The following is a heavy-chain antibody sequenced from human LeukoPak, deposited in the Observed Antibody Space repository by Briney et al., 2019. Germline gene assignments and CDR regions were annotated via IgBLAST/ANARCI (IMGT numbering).Heavy chain of an antibody. CDR1: GGSISTYY. J-gene: IGHJ4*02. D-gene: IGHD2-15*01. CDR3: ARGAPYCSGGSCYPDY. Sequence: PSETLSLTCTVSGGSISTYYWSWIRQPPGKGLEWIGYIHYSGSTNYNPSLKSRVNISVDTSKNQFSLELSSVTAADTAMYYCARGAPYCSGGSCYPDYWGQGTLVTVSS. CDR2: IHYSGST. V-gene: IGHV4-59*01.